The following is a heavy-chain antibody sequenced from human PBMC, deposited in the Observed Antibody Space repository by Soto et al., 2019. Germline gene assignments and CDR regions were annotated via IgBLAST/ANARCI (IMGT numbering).Heavy chain of an antibody. V-gene: IGHV3-30*03. CDR2: ISFDGNNK. CDR3: ACDSSHFEGRIGN. D-gene: IGHD2-2*01. Sequence: QVQLVESGGGVVQPGRSLRLSCAASGFTFISYDMHWVRQAPGKGLEWVAVISFDGNNKYFSDSVKGRFTVSRDNSKDTLYLQMNSLRVKDTAVYFCACDSSHFEGRIGNWGQGTLVTVSS. CDR1: GFTFISYD. J-gene: IGHJ4*02.